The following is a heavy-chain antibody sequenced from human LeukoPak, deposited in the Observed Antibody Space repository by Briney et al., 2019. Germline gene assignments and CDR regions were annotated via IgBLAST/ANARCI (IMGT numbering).Heavy chain of an antibody. CDR1: GGTFSSYA. CDR3: ARGERGYSYGYLLDY. V-gene: IGHV1-69*06. D-gene: IGHD5-18*01. J-gene: IGHJ4*02. Sequence: ASVKVSCKASGGTFSSYAISWVRQAPGQGLEWMGGIIPIFGTANYAQKFQGRVTITADKSTSTAYMELSSLRSEDTAVYYCARGERGYSYGYLLDYWGQGTLVTVSS. CDR2: IIPIFGTA.